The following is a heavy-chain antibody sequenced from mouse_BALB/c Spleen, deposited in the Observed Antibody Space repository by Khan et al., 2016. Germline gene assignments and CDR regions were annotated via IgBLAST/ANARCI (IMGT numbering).Heavy chain of an antibody. Sequence: EVQLQESGGGLVQPGGSLKLSCAASGFDFSRYWMSWVRQAPGKGLEWIGEINPDSSTINYTPSLKDKFIISRDNAKNKLYLQMSKVRSEDTALYYCARPRGNYAMDYWGQGTSVTVSS. J-gene: IGHJ4*01. CDR1: GFDFSRYW. CDR2: INPDSSTI. V-gene: IGHV4-1*02. CDR3: ARPRGNYAMDY.